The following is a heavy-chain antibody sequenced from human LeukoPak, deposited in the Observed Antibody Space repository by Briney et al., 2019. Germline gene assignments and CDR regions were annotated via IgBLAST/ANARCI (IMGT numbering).Heavy chain of an antibody. CDR2: IHSNGYT. CDR1: GGSISGYY. V-gene: IGHV4-4*09. D-gene: IGHD1-26*01. CDR3: TKREGPMSGSYDYFDP. Sequence: SETLSLTCTVSGGSISGYYWSWIRQPPGQGLEWIAYIHSNGYTNYDPSLKSRVTISVDTSKNQFSLKVTSVTAADTAMYYCTKREGPMSGSYDYFDPWGQGTLVTVS. J-gene: IGHJ5*02.